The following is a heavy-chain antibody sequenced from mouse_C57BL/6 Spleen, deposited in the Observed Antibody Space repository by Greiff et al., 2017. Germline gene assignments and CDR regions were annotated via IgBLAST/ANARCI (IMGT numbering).Heavy chain of an antibody. CDR3: AISYYYGSSHDS. Sequence: QVQLQQPGAELVKPGASVKMSCKASGYTFTRYWITWVKQRPGQGLEWIGDIYPGSGSTNYNEKFQSKATLTVDTSSSPASLQLSSLTSEDSAVYDWAISYYYGSSHDSWGEGTTRTVSS. D-gene: IGHD1-1*01. J-gene: IGHJ2*01. V-gene: IGHV1-55*01. CDR2: IYPGSGST. CDR1: GYTFTRYW.